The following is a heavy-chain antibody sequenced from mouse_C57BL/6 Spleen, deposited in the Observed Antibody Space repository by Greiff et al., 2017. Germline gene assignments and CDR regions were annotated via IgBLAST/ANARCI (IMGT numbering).Heavy chain of an antibody. Sequence: QVQLKQSGAELVKPGASVKLSCKASGYTFTSYWMHWVKQRPGRGLEWIGRIDPNSGGTKYNEKFTSKATLTVDKPSSTAYMQLSSLTSEDSAVYYCARSHYYGSSYVYWYFDVWGTGTTVTVSS. CDR3: ARSHYYGSSYVYWYFDV. J-gene: IGHJ1*03. V-gene: IGHV1-72*01. CDR1: GYTFTSYW. D-gene: IGHD1-1*01. CDR2: IDPNSGGT.